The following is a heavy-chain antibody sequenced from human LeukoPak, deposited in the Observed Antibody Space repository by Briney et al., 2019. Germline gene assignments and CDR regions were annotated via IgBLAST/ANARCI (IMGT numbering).Heavy chain of an antibody. Sequence: SETLSLTCAVYGGSFSGYYWSWIRQPPGKGLEWIGEINHSGSTNYNPSLKSRVTISVDTSKNQFSLKLSSVTAADTAVYYCARGPWFGELLPYYYGMDVWGQGTTVTVSS. V-gene: IGHV4-34*01. D-gene: IGHD3-10*01. J-gene: IGHJ6*02. CDR3: ARGPWFGELLPYYYGMDV. CDR1: GGSFSGYY. CDR2: INHSGST.